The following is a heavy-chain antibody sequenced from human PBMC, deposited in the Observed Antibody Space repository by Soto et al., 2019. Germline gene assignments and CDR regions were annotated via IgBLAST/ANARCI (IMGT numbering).Heavy chain of an antibody. V-gene: IGHV1-46*03. CDR1: GYTFTNYY. CDR3: ARVGSSGWYDAFDV. CDR2: MHPSGDST. J-gene: IGHJ3*01. D-gene: IGHD6-19*01. Sequence: ASVKVSCKASGYTFTNYYLHWVRQAPGQGLEWMGVMHPSGDSTSFALKFQGRVTMSSDTSTSTVSMELSSLRSEDTGVYYCARVGSSGWYDAFDVWGQGTMVTVSS.